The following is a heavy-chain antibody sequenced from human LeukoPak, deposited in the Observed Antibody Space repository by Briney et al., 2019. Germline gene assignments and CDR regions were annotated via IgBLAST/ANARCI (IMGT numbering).Heavy chain of an antibody. Sequence: SVKVSCKASGGTSSSYGISWVRQAPGQGLEWMGGLIPIFATPNYAQKFQGRVTITADESTSTAYMELRSLRTEDTAVYYCAREATNDAFDVWGQGTMVTVSS. CDR1: GGTSSSYG. V-gene: IGHV1-69*13. CDR3: AREATNDAFDV. CDR2: LIPIFATP. D-gene: IGHD1-26*01. J-gene: IGHJ3*01.